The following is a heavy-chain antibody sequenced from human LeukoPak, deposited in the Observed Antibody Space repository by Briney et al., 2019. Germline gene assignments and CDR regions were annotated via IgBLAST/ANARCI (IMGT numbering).Heavy chain of an antibody. J-gene: IGHJ3*02. D-gene: IGHD1-1*01. CDR3: VRLQPNTGEWAFDI. CDR1: GDSISSYY. Sequence: SEALSLTCTVSGDSISSYYWSWIRQPPGEGLEWIGYISNGGSTKYNPSLKSRVTISVDTSKNQLSLKLRSVTATDTAVYHCVRLQPNTGEWAFDIWGQGTMVSVSS. V-gene: IGHV4-59*01. CDR2: ISNGGST.